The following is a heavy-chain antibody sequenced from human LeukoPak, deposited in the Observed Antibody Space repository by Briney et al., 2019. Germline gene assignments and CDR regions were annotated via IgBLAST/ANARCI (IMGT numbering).Heavy chain of an antibody. CDR1: GFTFSSYE. CDR2: ISSSGSTI. CDR3: ARPLGKNAFDI. Sequence: GGSLRLSCAASGFTFSSYEMNWVRQAPGKGLEWVSYISSSGSTIYYADSVKGRFAISRDNAKNSLYLQMNSLRAEDTAVYYCARPLGKNAFDIWGQGTMVTVSS. D-gene: IGHD1-26*01. V-gene: IGHV3-48*03. J-gene: IGHJ3*02.